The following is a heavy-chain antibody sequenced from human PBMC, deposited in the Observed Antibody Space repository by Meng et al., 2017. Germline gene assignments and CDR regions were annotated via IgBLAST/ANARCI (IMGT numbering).Heavy chain of an antibody. CDR3: AKSIVPAAIFWFDP. Sequence: GESLKISCAASGFTFSSYAMSWVRQAPGKGLEWVSAISGSGGSTYYADSVKGRFTISRDNSKNTLYLQMNSLRAEDTAVYYCAKSIVPAAIFWFDPWGQGTTVTVSS. V-gene: IGHV3-23*01. CDR2: ISGSGGST. CDR1: GFTFSSYA. J-gene: IGHJ5*02. D-gene: IGHD2-2*02.